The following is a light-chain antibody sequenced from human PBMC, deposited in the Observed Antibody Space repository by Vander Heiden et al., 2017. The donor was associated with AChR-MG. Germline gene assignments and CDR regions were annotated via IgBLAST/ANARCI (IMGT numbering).Light chain of an antibody. Sequence: DIHMTQSPSSLSASVGDRVTLTCRASQDIRNALAWYQQKPGKAPALLLYATSRLQSGVPSRFSGGGSGMDFTLTISSLQPEDFATYVCQQYYVTPPTFGQGTKLEIK. CDR2: ATS. J-gene: IGKJ1*01. CDR1: QDIRNA. CDR3: QQYYVTPPT. V-gene: IGKV1-NL1*01.